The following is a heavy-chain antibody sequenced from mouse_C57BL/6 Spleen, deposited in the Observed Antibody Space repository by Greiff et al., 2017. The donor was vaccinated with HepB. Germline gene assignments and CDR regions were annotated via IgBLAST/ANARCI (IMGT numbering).Heavy chain of an antibody. CDR2: INPNNGGT. CDR1: GYTFTDYN. Sequence: VQLQQSGPELVKPGASVKIPCKASGYTFTDYNMDWVKQSHGKSLEWIGDINPNNGGTIYNQKFKGKATLTVDKSSSTAYMELRSLTSEDTAVYYCAREAYDSYYFDYWGQGTTLTVSS. J-gene: IGHJ2*01. V-gene: IGHV1-18*01. CDR3: AREAYDSYYFDY. D-gene: IGHD2-4*01.